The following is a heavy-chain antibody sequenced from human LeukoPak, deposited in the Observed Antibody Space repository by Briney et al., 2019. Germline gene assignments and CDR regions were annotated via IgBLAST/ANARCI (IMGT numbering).Heavy chain of an antibody. CDR3: ARDPLVVVAATRYYYYGMDV. CDR2: IYYSGST. CDR1: GGSISSGDYY. J-gene: IGHJ6*04. D-gene: IGHD2-15*01. V-gene: IGHV4-30-4*01. Sequence: PSETLSLTCTVSGGSISSGDYYWSWIRQPPGKGLEWIGYIYYSGSTYYNPSLKSRVTISVDTSKNQSSLKLSSVTAAGTAVYYCARDPLVVVAATRYYYYGMDVWGKGTTVTVSS.